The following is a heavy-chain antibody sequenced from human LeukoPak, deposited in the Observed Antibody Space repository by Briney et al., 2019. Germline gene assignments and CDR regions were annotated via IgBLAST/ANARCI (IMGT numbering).Heavy chain of an antibody. CDR1: GYTFIGYY. CDR2: INPTSGGT. Sequence: ASVKVSCKASGYTFIGYYLHWVRQAPGQGLEWMGWINPTSGGTNYAQKFQDRVTMTRDTSINTAYMELSRLTSDDTVVYYCSRLVGLSTTASYWGQGTLVIVSS. J-gene: IGHJ4*02. V-gene: IGHV1-2*02. CDR3: SRLVGLSTTASY. D-gene: IGHD5/OR15-5a*01.